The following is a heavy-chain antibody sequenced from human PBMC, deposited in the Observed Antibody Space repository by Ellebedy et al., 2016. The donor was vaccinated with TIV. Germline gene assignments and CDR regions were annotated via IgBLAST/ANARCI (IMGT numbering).Heavy chain of an antibody. CDR2: IWSDGSNQ. D-gene: IGHD2-2*01. J-gene: IGHJ3*02. CDR3: VRTDAYDAFDI. CDR1: GFNFSVFG. Sequence: GESLKISCEAFGFNFSVFGMHWVCQAPGKGLEWVAVIWSDGSNQFYADSVKGRFTVSRDNSKNTQYLQMNSLRAEDTALYYCVRTDAYDAFDIWGQGTMVTVSS. V-gene: IGHV3-33*08.